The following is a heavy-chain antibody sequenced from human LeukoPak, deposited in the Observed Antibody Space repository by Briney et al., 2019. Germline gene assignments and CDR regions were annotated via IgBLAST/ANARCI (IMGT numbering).Heavy chain of an antibody. D-gene: IGHD3-10*01. CDR1: GYTFTSYA. CDR2: IIPIFGTA. V-gene: IGHV1-69*13. Sequence: ASVKVSCKASGYTFTSYAMNWVRQAPGQGLEWMGGIIPIFGTANYAQKFQGRVTITADESTSTAYMELSSLRSEDTAVYYCAGSYGSGSPWAGGYYYYYMDVWGKGTTVTISS. CDR3: AGSYGSGSPWAGGYYYYYMDV. J-gene: IGHJ6*03.